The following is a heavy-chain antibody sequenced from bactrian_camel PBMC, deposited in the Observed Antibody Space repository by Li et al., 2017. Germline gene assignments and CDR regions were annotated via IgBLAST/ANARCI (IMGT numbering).Heavy chain of an antibody. CDR1: EYTHSTYA. CDR2: IGSEGST. V-gene: IGHV3S55*01. D-gene: IGHD5*01. CDR3: AAVLVSNGCQHYDY. Sequence: HVQLVESGGGSVQAGGSLRLSCVVSEYTHSTYAMGWFRQAPGKEREGVAGIGSEGSTGYADSVKGRFTISKDNAKNTLYLQMNSLKPEDTAVCYCAAVLVSNGCQHYDYWGQGTQVTVS. J-gene: IGHJ4*01.